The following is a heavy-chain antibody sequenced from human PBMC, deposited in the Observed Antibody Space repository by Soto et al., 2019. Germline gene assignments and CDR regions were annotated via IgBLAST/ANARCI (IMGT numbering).Heavy chain of an antibody. CDR3: ARERTEYYYGMDV. CDR2: ISAYNGNT. J-gene: IGHJ6*02. CDR1: GYTFTSYG. V-gene: IGHV1-18*01. Sequence: GASVKVSCKASGYTFTSYGISWVRQAPGQGLEWMGWISAYNGNTNYAQKLQGRVTMTRDTSTSTVYMELSSLRSEDTAVYYCARERTEYYYGMDVWGQGTTVTVSS.